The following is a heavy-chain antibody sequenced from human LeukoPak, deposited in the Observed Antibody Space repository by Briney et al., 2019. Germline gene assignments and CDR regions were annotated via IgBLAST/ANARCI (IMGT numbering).Heavy chain of an antibody. CDR2: VSYDGSNK. V-gene: IGHV3-30-3*02. Sequence: GGSLRLSCAASGFXFSNYAIHWVRQAPGKGREWAAVVSYDGSNKYYADSVKGRFTISRDNSKNTLYLQMNSLRPEDTAVYYCAKSVRGVIVTGDYWGQGTLVTVSS. D-gene: IGHD3-10*01. J-gene: IGHJ4*02. CDR3: AKSVRGVIVTGDY. CDR1: GFXFSNYA.